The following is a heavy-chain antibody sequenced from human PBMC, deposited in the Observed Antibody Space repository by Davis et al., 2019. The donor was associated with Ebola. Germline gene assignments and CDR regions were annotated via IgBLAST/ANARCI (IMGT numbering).Heavy chain of an antibody. Sequence: PGGSLRLSCAASGFTFSSYSMNWVRQAPGKGLEWVSYISSSSSTIYYADSVKGRFTISRDNAKNSLYLQMNSLRAEDTAVYYCARVYDYCSSTSCYIVSPSGSYGMDVWGQGTTVTVSS. V-gene: IGHV3-48*01. CDR1: GFTFSSYS. J-gene: IGHJ6*02. CDR3: ARVYDYCSSTSCYIVSPSGSYGMDV. CDR2: ISSSSSTI. D-gene: IGHD2-2*02.